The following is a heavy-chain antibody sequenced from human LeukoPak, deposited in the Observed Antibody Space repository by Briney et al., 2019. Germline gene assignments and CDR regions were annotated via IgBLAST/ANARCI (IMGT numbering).Heavy chain of an antibody. D-gene: IGHD4-17*01. CDR1: EFTFTSYE. V-gene: IGHV3-48*03. J-gene: IGHJ4*02. Sequence: GGSLRLSCAASEFTFTSYELNWVRQAPGKGLEWVSYISSSGNTISYADSVKGRFTISRDNAKNSLYLQMNSLRAEDTAVYYCAREGDYGDSDYWGQGTLVTVSS. CDR3: AREGDYGDSDY. CDR2: ISSSGNTI.